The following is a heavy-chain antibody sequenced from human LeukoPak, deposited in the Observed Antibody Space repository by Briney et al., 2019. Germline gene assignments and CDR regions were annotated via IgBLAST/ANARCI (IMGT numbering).Heavy chain of an antibody. CDR1: GGSFSDYY. CDR2: NNHSGST. Sequence: SETLSLTCAVYGGSFSDYYWSWIRQPPGKGLEWIGENNHSGSTNYNPSLKSRVTISVDTSKNQFSLKLSSVTAADTAVYYCARGDIVVVVAANYYYYYMDVWGKGTTVTVSS. CDR3: ARGDIVVVVAANYYYYYMDV. J-gene: IGHJ6*03. D-gene: IGHD2-15*01. V-gene: IGHV4-34*01.